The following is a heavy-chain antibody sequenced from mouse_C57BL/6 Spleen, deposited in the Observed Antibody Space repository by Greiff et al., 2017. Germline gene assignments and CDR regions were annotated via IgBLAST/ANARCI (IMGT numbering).Heavy chain of an antibody. CDR3: ARSDDYDEKFAY. V-gene: IGHV1-55*01. J-gene: IGHJ3*01. CDR2: IYPGSGST. D-gene: IGHD2-4*01. Sequence: QVQLQQSGAELVKPGASVKMSCKASGYTFTSYWITWVKQRPGQGLEWIGDIYPGSGSTNYNEKFKSKATLTVDTSSSTAYMQLSSLTSEDSAVXYCARSDDYDEKFAYWGQGTLVTVSA. CDR1: GYTFTSYW.